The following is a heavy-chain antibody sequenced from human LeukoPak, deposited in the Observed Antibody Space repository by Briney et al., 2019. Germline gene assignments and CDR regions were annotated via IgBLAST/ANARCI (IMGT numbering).Heavy chain of an antibody. V-gene: IGHV1-8*03. CDR2: MNPNTGTT. Sequence: GASVRVSCKTSGYTFSNYDVNWVRQATGRGLEWMGWMNPNTGTTGYAEKFQGRVTFSRDTSKTTAYMEVSSLRSDDTAVYYCARGRLSLITARANFFDYWGQGTRVTVSS. CDR1: GYTFSNYD. CDR3: ARGRLSLITARANFFDY. J-gene: IGHJ4*02. D-gene: IGHD3-16*01.